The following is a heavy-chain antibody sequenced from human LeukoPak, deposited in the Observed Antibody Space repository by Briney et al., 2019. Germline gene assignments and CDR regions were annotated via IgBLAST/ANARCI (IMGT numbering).Heavy chain of an antibody. CDR1: GYMFTNYA. CDR2: INAGNGNT. J-gene: IGHJ4*02. CDR3: ARGLLWFGELSPPGY. V-gene: IGHV1-3*01. D-gene: IGHD3-10*01. Sequence: GASVKVSCKASGYMFTNYAMHWVRQAPGQRLEWMGWINAGNGNTKYSQKFQGRVTITRDTSATTAYKELSSLRSEDTAVYYCARGLLWFGELSPPGYWGQGTLVTVSS.